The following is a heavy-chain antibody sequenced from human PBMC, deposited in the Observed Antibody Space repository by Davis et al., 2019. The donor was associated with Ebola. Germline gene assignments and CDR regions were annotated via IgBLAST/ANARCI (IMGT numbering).Heavy chain of an antibody. CDR2: ISAYNGNT. J-gene: IGHJ5*02. CDR1: GYTFTRYG. V-gene: IGHV1-18*01. Sequence: VKVSCRASGYTFTRYGISWVRQAPGQGLEWMGWISAYNGNTNYAQNLQGRVTMTTDTSTSTAYMEVRSLRYDDTAVYYCARAVTMVLPSGWFDPWGQGTLVTVSS. CDR3: ARAVTMVLPSGWFDP. D-gene: IGHD3-10*01.